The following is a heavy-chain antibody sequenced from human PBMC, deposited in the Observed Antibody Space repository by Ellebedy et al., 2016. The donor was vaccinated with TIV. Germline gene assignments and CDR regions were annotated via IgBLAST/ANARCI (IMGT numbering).Heavy chain of an antibody. CDR2: IYHSGST. CDR3: ARDRGGF. V-gene: IGHV4-39*07. J-gene: IGHJ4*02. D-gene: IGHD3-10*01. CDR1: GGSISSSSYY. Sequence: SETLSLXXTVSGGSISSSSYYWGWIRQPPGKGLEWIGSIYHSGSTYYNPSLKSRVTISVDTPKNQFSLKLSSVTAADTAVYYCARDRGGFWGQGTLVTVSS.